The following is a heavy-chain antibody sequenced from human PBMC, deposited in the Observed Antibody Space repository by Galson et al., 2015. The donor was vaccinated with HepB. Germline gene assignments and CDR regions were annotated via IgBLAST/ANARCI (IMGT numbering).Heavy chain of an antibody. J-gene: IGHJ5*02. V-gene: IGHV2-5*02. CDR3: ALVVTYYYGSGSYAGDWFDP. Sequence: PALVKPTQTLTLTCTFSGFSLSTSGVGVGWIRQPPGKPLEWLALIYWDDDKRYSPSLKSRLTITKDTSKNQVVLTMTNMDPVDTATYYCALVVTYYYGSGSYAGDWFDPWGQGTLVTVSS. CDR2: IYWDDDK. CDR1: GFSLSTSGVG. D-gene: IGHD3-10*01.